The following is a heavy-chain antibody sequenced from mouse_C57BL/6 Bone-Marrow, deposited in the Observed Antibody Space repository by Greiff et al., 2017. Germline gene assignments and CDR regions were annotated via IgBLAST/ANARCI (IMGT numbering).Heavy chain of an antibody. D-gene: IGHD2-14*01. CDR3: AYYRKSVAY. J-gene: IGHJ3*01. V-gene: IGHV1-61*01. CDR1: GYTFTSYW. CDR2: IHPSDSDT. Sequence: VQLQQPGAELVRPGSSVKLSCKASGYTFTSYWMDWVKQRPGQGLEWIGNIHPSDSDTNYNQKFKDKATLTVDKSSSTAYMQLSSLTSEDSAVYYCAYYRKSVAYWGQGTLVTVSA.